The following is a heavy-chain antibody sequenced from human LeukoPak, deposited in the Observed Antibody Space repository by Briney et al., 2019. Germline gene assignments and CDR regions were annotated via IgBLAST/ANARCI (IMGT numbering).Heavy chain of an antibody. V-gene: IGHV4-59*12. CDR3: ATLGGLNKNYYYYYMDV. D-gene: IGHD1-26*01. CDR1: GGSISSYY. J-gene: IGHJ6*03. Sequence: PSETLSLTCTVSGGSISSYYWSWIRQPPGKGLEWIGYIYYSGSTNYNPSLKTRVTISVDTSKNQFSLKLSSVTAADTAVYYCATLGGLNKNYYYYYMDVWAKGPRSPSP. CDR2: IYYSGST.